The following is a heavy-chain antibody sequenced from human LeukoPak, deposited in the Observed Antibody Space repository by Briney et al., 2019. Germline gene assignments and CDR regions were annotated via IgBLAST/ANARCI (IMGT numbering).Heavy chain of an antibody. CDR3: ARYSTDGDLFDP. J-gene: IGHJ5*02. CDR2: ISSSSSYI. Sequence: GGSLRLSCAASGFTFSSYSMNWVRQAPGKGLEWVSSISSSSSYIYYADSVKGRFTISRDNAKNSLYLQMNSLRAEDTAVYYCARYSTDGDLFDPWGQGTLVTVSS. CDR1: GFTFSSYS. V-gene: IGHV3-21*04. D-gene: IGHD4-17*01.